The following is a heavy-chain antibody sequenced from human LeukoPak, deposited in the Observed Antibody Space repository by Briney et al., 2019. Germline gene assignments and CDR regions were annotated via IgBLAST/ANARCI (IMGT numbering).Heavy chain of an antibody. D-gene: IGHD5-12*01. Sequence: TSGGTLRLSCAASGFTFSSYSMNWVRQAPGKGLEWVSSISSSSSYIYYADSVKGRFTISRDNAKNSLYLQMNGLRAEDTAVYYCAREFGGYSGYDPLTFDYWGQGTLVTVSS. V-gene: IGHV3-21*01. J-gene: IGHJ4*02. CDR1: GFTFSSYS. CDR3: AREFGGYSGYDPLTFDY. CDR2: ISSSSSYI.